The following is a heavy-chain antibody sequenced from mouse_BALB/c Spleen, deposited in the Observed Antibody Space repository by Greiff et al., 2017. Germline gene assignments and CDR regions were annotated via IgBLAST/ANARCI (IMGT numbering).Heavy chain of an antibody. V-gene: IGHV5-6*02. CDR2: ISSGGSYT. CDR1: GFTFSSYG. CDR3: ARHGGRYAMDY. J-gene: IGHJ4*01. D-gene: IGHD1-1*01. Sequence: DVMLVESGGDLVKPGGSLKLSCAASGFTFSSYGMSWVRQTPDKRLEWVATISSGGSYTYYPDSVKGRFTISRDNAKNTLYLQMSSLKSEDTAMYYCARHGGRYAMDYWGQGTSVTVSS.